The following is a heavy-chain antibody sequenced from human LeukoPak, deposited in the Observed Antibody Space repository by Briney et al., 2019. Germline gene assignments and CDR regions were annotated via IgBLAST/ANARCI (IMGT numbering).Heavy chain of an antibody. CDR2: IYYSGST. CDR3: ARAGHDFWSGSPYFDY. J-gene: IGHJ4*02. D-gene: IGHD3-3*01. Sequence: SQTLSLTCTVSGGSISSGGYYWSWIRQHPGKGLEWIGYIYYSGSTYYHPSLKSRVTISVDTSKNQFSLKLSSVTAADTAVYYCARAGHDFWSGSPYFDYWGQGTLVTVSS. V-gene: IGHV4-31*03. CDR1: GGSISSGGYY.